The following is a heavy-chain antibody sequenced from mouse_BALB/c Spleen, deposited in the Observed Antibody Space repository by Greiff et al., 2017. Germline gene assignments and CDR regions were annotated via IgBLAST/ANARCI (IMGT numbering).Heavy chain of an antibody. V-gene: IGHV1-80*01. D-gene: IGHD1-1*02. CDR1: GYAFSSYW. CDR2: IYPGDGDT. CDR3: ARAGGSPRSFDY. J-gene: IGHJ2*01. Sequence: VQLQQSGAELVRPGSSVKISCKASGYAFSSYWMNWVKQRPGQGLEWIGQIYPGDGDTNYNGKFKGKATLTADKSSSTAYMQLSSLTSEDSAVYFCARAGGSPRSFDYWGQGTTLTVSS.